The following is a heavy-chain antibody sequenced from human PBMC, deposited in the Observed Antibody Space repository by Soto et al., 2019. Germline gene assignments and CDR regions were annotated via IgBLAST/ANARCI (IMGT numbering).Heavy chain of an antibody. CDR3: ACSSEGMYYYDSSGYYYFDG. CDR2: ISCSSSSI. CDR1: GFTFDDYA. V-gene: IGHV3-9*01. D-gene: IGHD3-22*01. Sequence: GGSLRLSCAASGFTFDDYAMHWVRQAPGKGLEWVSGISCSSSSIDYADSVKCRFTISRDNAKNSLYLQMNSLRAEDTAVYYCACSSEGMYYYDSSGYYYFDGWGQGTRVTVSS. J-gene: IGHJ4*02.